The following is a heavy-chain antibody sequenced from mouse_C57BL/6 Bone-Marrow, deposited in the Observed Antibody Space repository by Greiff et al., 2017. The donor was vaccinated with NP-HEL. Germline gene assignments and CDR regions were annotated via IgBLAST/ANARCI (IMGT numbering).Heavy chain of an antibody. CDR1: GYTFTDYY. V-gene: IGHV1-75*01. Sequence: QVQLKESGPELVKPGASVKISCKASGYTFTDYYINWVKQRPGQGLEWIGWIFPGSGSTYYNEKFKGKATLTVDKSSSTAYMLLSSLTSEDSAVYFCARLRYYGSSPGWYFDVWGTGTTVTVSS. J-gene: IGHJ1*03. CDR3: ARLRYYGSSPGWYFDV. D-gene: IGHD1-1*01. CDR2: IFPGSGST.